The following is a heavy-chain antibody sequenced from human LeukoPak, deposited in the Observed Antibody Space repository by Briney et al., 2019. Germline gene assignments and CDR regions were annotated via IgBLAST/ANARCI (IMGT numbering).Heavy chain of an antibody. V-gene: IGHV3-7*01. CDR2: IKQDGSEK. CDR3: ARRYADFDY. D-gene: IGHD1-1*01. Sequence: PGGSLRLSCVASGFTFSSYWMSWVRQAPGKGLEWVANIKQDGSEKYYVDSVKGRFTISRDNAKNSLYLQMNSLRAEDTAVYYCARRYADFDYWGQGTLVAVSS. J-gene: IGHJ4*02. CDR1: GFTFSSYW.